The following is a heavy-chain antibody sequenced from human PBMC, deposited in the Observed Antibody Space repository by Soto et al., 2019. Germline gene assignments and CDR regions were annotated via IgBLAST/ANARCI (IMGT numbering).Heavy chain of an antibody. J-gene: IGHJ4*02. CDR1: GGSVSITNYY. Sequence: QLHLQESGPGLVKPSGTLSLTCTVSGGSVSITNYYWAWVRQSPGKGLEWIASIYFGGTTYYNPSLKSRVSIFVDTSTNQFSLNLTSVTAADSSMYYGVRHGRVQLRPFDYWGQGTLVAVSS. CDR2: IYFGGTT. CDR3: VRHGRVQLRPFDY. D-gene: IGHD1-1*01. V-gene: IGHV4-39*01.